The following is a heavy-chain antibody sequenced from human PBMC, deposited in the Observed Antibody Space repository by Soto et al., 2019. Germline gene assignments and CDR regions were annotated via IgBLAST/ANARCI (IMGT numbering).Heavy chain of an antibody. V-gene: IGHV3-53*01. D-gene: IGHD2-2*02. J-gene: IGHJ6*02. Sequence: EVQLVESGGGLIQPGGSLRLSCAASGFTVSSNYMSWVRQAPGKGLEWVSVIYSGGSTYYADSVKGRFTISRDNSKNTLYLQMNSLRAEDTAVYYSASDSPYCSRTSGYNGMDVWGQGTTVTVSS. CDR2: IYSGGST. CDR1: GFTVSSNY. CDR3: ASDSPYCSRTSGYNGMDV.